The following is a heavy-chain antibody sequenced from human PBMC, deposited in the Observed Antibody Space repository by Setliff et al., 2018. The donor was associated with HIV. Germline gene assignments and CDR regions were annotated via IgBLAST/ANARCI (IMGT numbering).Heavy chain of an antibody. CDR3: ARGVYYGSGSFGLY. J-gene: IGHJ4*02. CDR2: INTSGGSA. Sequence: ASVKVSCKASGYTFTTYPMHWVRQAPGQGLEWMGVINTSGGSAGYAEKFRGRVTMTRDTSISTAYMELSRLRSDDTAVYYCARGVYYGSGSFGLYWGQGTLVTVSS. V-gene: IGHV1-46*01. D-gene: IGHD3-10*01. CDR1: GYTFTTYP.